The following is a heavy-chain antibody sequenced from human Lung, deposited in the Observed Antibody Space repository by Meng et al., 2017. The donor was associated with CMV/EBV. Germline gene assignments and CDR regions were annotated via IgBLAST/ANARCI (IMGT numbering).Heavy chain of an antibody. D-gene: IGHD4-17*01. V-gene: IGHV1-69*05. CDR1: GGTFSSYA. Sequence: KVSCKASGGTFSSYAIGWVRQAPGQGLEWMGGIIPIFGTANYAQKFQGRVTITTDESTSTAYMELSSLRSEDTAVYYCARDLDYGPSYWGQGTLVTVSS. J-gene: IGHJ4*02. CDR3: ARDLDYGPSY. CDR2: IIPIFGTA.